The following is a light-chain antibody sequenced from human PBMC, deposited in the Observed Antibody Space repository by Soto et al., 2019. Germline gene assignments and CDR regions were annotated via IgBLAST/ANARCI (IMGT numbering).Light chain of an antibody. J-gene: IGLJ2*01. CDR1: SSDVGGYNY. CDR2: DVN. Sequence: QSALTQPASVSGSPGQSITISCNGTSSDVGGYNYVSWYQQHPGKAPKLMIYDVNNRPSGVSNHFSGSKSGNTASLTISGLQAEDEAHYYCSSYTSSSTVVFGGGTKLTVL. CDR3: SSYTSSSTVV. V-gene: IGLV2-14*01.